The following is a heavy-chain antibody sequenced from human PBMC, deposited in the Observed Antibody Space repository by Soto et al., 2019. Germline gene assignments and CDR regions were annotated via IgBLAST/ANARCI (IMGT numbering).Heavy chain of an antibody. Sequence: PGGSLRLSCAASGFTFSSYGIHWVRQAPGKGLEWVAVISYDGSNKYYADSVKGRFTISRDNSKNTVYLQMNSLRGEDTAVYYCAKQGLPHHNWFDPWGQGTLVTVSS. J-gene: IGHJ5*02. CDR2: ISYDGSNK. CDR1: GFTFSSYG. CDR3: AKQGLPHHNWFDP. D-gene: IGHD2-15*01. V-gene: IGHV3-30*18.